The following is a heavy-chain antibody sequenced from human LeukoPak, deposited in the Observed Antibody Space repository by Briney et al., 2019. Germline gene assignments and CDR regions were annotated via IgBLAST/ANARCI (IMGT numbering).Heavy chain of an antibody. CDR1: GFTVSSNY. CDR2: IYSGGST. Sequence: GGSLRLSCAASGFTVSSNYMSWVRQAPGKGLEWVSVIYSGGSTYYADSVKGRFTISRGNSKNTLYLQMNSLRAEDTAVYYCARDYSSTSLLDYYGMDVWGQGTTVTVSS. J-gene: IGHJ6*02. D-gene: IGHD2-2*01. CDR3: ARDYSSTSLLDYYGMDV. V-gene: IGHV3-66*01.